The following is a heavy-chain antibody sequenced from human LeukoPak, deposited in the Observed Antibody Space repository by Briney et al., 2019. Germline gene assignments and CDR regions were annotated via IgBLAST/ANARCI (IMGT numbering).Heavy chain of an antibody. V-gene: IGHV4-38-2*02. CDR1: GYSISSGYY. J-gene: IGHJ4*02. D-gene: IGHD3-22*01. Sequence: SETLSLTCTVSGYSISSGYYWGWIRQPPGKGLEWIGSIYHSGSTYYNPSLKSRVTISVDTSKNQFSLKLSSVTAADTAVYYCASDSSGYPPDYWGQGTLVTVSS. CDR2: IYHSGST. CDR3: ASDSSGYPPDY.